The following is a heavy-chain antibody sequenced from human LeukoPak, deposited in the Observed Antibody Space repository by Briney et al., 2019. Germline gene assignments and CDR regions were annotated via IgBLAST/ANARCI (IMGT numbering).Heavy chain of an antibody. Sequence: GASVKVSCKASGYTFTGYYMHWVRQAPGQGLEWMGWINPNSGGTNYAQKFQGRVTMTRDTSISTAYMELSSLRSEDTAVYYCARDRRGYCSSTSCYTADYWGQGTLVTVSS. CDR3: ARDRRGYCSSTSCYTADY. D-gene: IGHD2-2*02. CDR2: INPNSGGT. CDR1: GYTFTGYY. V-gene: IGHV1-2*02. J-gene: IGHJ4*02.